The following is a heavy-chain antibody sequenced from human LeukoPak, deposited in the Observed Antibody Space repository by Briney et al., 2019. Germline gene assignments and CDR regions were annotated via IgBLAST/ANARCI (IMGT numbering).Heavy chain of an antibody. CDR1: GFTFSSYA. D-gene: IGHD5-18*01. Sequence: PGGSLRLSCAASGFTFSSYAMHWVRQAPGKGLEWVAVISYDGSNKYYADSVKGRFTISRDNSKNTLYLQMNSLRAEDTAVYYCAREDSYGYFGYFDYWGQGTLVTVSS. J-gene: IGHJ4*02. CDR2: ISYDGSNK. V-gene: IGHV3-30*04. CDR3: AREDSYGYFGYFDY.